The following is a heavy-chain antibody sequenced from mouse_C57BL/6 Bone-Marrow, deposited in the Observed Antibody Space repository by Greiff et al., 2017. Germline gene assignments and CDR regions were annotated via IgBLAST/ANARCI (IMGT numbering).Heavy chain of an antibody. V-gene: IGHV1-64*01. Sequence: QVQLQQPGAELVKPGASVKLSCKASGYTFTSYWMHWVKQRPGQGLEWIGMIHPNSGSTNYNEKFKSKATLTVDKSSSTAYMQLSSLPSEDSAVYYCASSPPLGSAWVAYWGQGTLVTVSA. CDR1: GYTFTSYW. CDR2: IHPNSGST. CDR3: ASSPPLGSAWVAY. D-gene: IGHD2-14*01. J-gene: IGHJ3*01.